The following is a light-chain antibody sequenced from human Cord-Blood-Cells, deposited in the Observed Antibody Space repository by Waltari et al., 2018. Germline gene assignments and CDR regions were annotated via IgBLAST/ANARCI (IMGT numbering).Light chain of an antibody. V-gene: IGLV2-23*01. Sequence: HSVLPQPAAASGPPGPAITISCTGTSRKVGSYYFVSWYQQHPGKAPKLMIYEGSKRPSGVSNRFSGSKSGNTASLTISGLQAEDEADYYCCSYAGSSTLYVFGTGTKVTVL. J-gene: IGLJ1*01. CDR3: CSYAGSSTLYV. CDR1: SRKVGSYYF. CDR2: EGS.